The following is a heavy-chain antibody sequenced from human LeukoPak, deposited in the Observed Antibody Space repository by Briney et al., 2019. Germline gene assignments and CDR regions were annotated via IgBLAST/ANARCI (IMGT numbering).Heavy chain of an antibody. J-gene: IGHJ4*02. CDR3: AILIQVGGLAFDY. Sequence: QSGGSLRLSCAASGFTFSSYGMHWVHQAPGKGLEWVAVISYDGSNKYYADSVKGRFTISRDNSKNTLYLQMNSLRAEDTAVYYCAILIQVGGLAFDYWGQGTLVTVSS. D-gene: IGHD3/OR15-3a*01. CDR1: GFTFSSYG. CDR2: ISYDGSNK. V-gene: IGHV3-30*03.